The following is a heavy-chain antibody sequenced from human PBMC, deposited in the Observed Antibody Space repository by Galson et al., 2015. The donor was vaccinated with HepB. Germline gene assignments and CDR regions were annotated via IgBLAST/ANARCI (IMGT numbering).Heavy chain of an antibody. CDR3: ARDSDSSGYYYVGFDY. CDR1: GGSISSGGYS. D-gene: IGHD3-22*01. V-gene: IGHV4-30-4*07. Sequence: TLSLTCAVSGGSISSGGYSWSWIRQPPGKGLEWIGYIYYSGSTYYNPSLKSRVTISVDTSKNQFSLKLSSVIAADTAVYYCARDSDSSGYYYVGFDYWGQGTLVTVSS. CDR2: IYYSGST. J-gene: IGHJ4*02.